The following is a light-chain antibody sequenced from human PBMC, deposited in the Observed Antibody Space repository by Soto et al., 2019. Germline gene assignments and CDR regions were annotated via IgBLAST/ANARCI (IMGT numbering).Light chain of an antibody. CDR2: DAS. Sequence: EIFLTQSPATLSLSPGQRAVLSCRASQTVYSYLAWYQHKPGQAPRLLIYDASKRATDITPRFSGSGYWTDFTLTISSLEPDDFAVYYYQQGDNWPSHTFGGGTKVVI. CDR3: QQGDNWPSHT. J-gene: IGKJ4*01. CDR1: QTVYSY. V-gene: IGKV3-11*01.